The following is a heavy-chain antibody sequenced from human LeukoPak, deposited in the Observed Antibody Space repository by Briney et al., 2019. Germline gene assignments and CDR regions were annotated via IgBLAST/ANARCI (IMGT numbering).Heavy chain of an antibody. V-gene: IGHV3-23*01. CDR1: GFTFSSYA. CDR2: ISGSGGSA. D-gene: IGHD6-19*01. CDR3: AKGPYSSGWSYFDY. J-gene: IGHJ4*02. Sequence: GGSLRLSCAASGFTFSSYAMSWVRQAPGKGLEWVSGISGSGGSAYYADSVKGRFTISRDNSKNTLYLQMSSLRAEDTAVYYCAKGPYSSGWSYFDYWGQGTLVTVSS.